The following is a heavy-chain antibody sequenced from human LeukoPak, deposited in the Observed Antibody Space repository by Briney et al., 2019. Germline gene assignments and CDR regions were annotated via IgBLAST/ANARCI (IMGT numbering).Heavy chain of an antibody. CDR3: TGCRITGTRPFDY. D-gene: IGHD1-7*01. J-gene: IGHJ4*02. Sequence: SETLSLTCPVSGYSISSGYYWGWIRQPPGKGLEWIVSIYHSGSTYYNPSLKSRVTISVDTFKNQFSLKLSSVTAADTAVYYCTGCRITGTRPFDYWGQGTLVTVSS. CDR2: IYHSGST. CDR1: GYSISSGYY. V-gene: IGHV4-38-2*01.